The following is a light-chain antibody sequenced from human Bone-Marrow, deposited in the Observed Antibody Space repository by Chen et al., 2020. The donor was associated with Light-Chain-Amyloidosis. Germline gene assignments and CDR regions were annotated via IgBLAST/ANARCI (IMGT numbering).Light chain of an antibody. CDR1: QTISSNY. CDR3: QQYGTSPLT. V-gene: IGKV3-20*01. CDR2: GSS. J-gene: IGKJ4*01. Sequence: EIVLTQSPGTLSLSPGEGANLSCSTSQTISSNYLTWYQQKFGQATRLLIYGSSSRATGIPDRFTGSGSGTDFTLTINRLEPEDFAMYYCQQYGTSPLTFGGGTKVEIK.